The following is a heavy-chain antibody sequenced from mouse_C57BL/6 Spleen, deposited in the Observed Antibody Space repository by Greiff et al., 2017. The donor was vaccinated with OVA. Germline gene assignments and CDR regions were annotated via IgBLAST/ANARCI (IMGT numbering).Heavy chain of an antibody. Sequence: VQLQQSGAELVMPGASVKLSCKASGYTFTSYWMHWVKQRPGQGLEWIGEIDPSDSYTNYNQKFKGKSTLTVDKSSSTAYMQLSSLTSEDSAVYYCARREDSSGYVAMDYWGQGTSVTVSS. D-gene: IGHD3-2*02. CDR3: ARREDSSGYVAMDY. CDR1: GYTFTSYW. V-gene: IGHV1-69*01. J-gene: IGHJ4*01. CDR2: IDPSDSYT.